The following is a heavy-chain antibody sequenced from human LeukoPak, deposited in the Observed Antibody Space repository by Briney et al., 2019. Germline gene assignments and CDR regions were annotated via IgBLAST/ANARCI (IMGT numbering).Heavy chain of an antibody. D-gene: IGHD1-26*01. V-gene: IGHV4-59*01. J-gene: IGHJ4*02. CDR1: GGSISSYY. CDR3: ARADSGSYYY. Sequence: PSETLSLTCTVSGGSISSYYWSWIRQPPGKGLEWIGYIYYSGSTNYNPSLKSRVTISVDTSKNQFSLKLSSVTAADTAVYYCARADSGSYYYWGQGTLVTVSS. CDR2: IYYSGST.